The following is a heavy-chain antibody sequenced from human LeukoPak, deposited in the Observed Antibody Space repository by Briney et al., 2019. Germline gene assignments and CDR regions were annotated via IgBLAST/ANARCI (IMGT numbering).Heavy chain of an antibody. Sequence: GGSLRLSCAASGFTFSGSAMHWVRQASGKGLEWVGRIRSKANSYATAYAASVKGRFTISRDDSKNTLYLQMNSLRAEDTAVYYCARVMGRYCSSTSCYVDYWGQGTLVTVSS. D-gene: IGHD2-2*01. CDR2: IRSKANSYAT. CDR1: GFTFSGSA. J-gene: IGHJ4*02. CDR3: ARVMGRYCSSTSCYVDY. V-gene: IGHV3-73*01.